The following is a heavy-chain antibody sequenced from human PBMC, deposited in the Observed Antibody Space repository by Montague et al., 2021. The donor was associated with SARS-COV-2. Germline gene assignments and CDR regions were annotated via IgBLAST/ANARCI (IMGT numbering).Heavy chain of an antibody. CDR3: ARDPWRITIFGVVTRYGMDV. Sequence: SETLSLPCTVSGGSVSSGSYYWSWIRQPPGKGLEWIGYISYSGSTNYNPSLKSRVTISVDTSKNQFSLKLSSVTAADTAVYYCARDPWRITIFGVVTRYGMDVWGQGTTVTVSS. CDR1: GGSVSSGSYY. J-gene: IGHJ6*02. D-gene: IGHD3-3*01. CDR2: ISYSGST. V-gene: IGHV4-61*01.